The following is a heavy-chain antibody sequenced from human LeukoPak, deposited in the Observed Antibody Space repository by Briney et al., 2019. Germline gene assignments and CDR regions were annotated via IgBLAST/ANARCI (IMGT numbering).Heavy chain of an antibody. Sequence: PSETLSLTCTVSGGSISSSSYYWSWIRQPPGKGLEWIGSIYYSGSTYYNPSLKSRVTISVDTSKNQFSLKLSSVTAADTAVYYCARVGRDGYNYAWFDPWGQGTLVTVSS. J-gene: IGHJ5*02. V-gene: IGHV4-39*07. D-gene: IGHD5-24*01. CDR3: ARVGRDGYNYAWFDP. CDR1: GGSISSSSYY. CDR2: IYYSGST.